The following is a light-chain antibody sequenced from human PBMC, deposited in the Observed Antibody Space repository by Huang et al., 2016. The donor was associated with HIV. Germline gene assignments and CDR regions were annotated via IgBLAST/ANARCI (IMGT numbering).Light chain of an antibody. CDR2: GAS. CDR3: QQYNDWPLT. V-gene: IGKV3-15*01. J-gene: IGKJ4*01. Sequence: EIVMTQSPVTLSVSPGERVTLSCRASHSLYSNLAWYQHKPGQAPRVLIHGASTRATGIPARFRGSGSGTEFSLTISSLESEDFAVYYCQQYNDWPLTFGGGTTVDI. CDR1: HSLYSN.